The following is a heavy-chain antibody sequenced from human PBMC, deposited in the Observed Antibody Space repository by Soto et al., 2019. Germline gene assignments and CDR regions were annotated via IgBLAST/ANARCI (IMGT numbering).Heavy chain of an antibody. V-gene: IGHV1-46*01. J-gene: IGHJ6*02. CDR2: INPSGGST. D-gene: IGHD3-10*01. CDR3: ARASGSGPCYNDQVYYGMAV. Sequence: ASVKVSCKASGYTFTSYNMHWVRQAPGQGLEWVGIINPSGGSTNYAQKFQGRVAMTRDTSTSTVYMELSSLRSEDTAVYYCARASGSGPCYNDQVYYGMAVWGQGTTVTVS. CDR1: GYTFTSYN.